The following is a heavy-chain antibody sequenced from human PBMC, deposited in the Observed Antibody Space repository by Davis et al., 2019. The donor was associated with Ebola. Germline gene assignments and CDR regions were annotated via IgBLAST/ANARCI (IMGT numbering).Heavy chain of an antibody. D-gene: IGHD7-27*01. V-gene: IGHV3-30*18. CDR1: RFTFSSYG. CDR2: ISYDGSNK. J-gene: IGHJ4*02. Sequence: PGGSLRLSCAASRFTFSSYGMHWVRQAPGKGLEWVAVISYDGSNKYYADSVKGRFTISRDNSKNTLYLQMNSLRAEDTAVYYCAKWELGIDYWGQGTLVTVSS. CDR3: AKWELGIDY.